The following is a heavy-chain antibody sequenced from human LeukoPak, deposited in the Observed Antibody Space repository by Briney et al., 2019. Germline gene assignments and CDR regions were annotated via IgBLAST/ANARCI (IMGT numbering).Heavy chain of an antibody. V-gene: IGHV4-34*01. CDR2: INHSGST. J-gene: IGHJ2*01. D-gene: IGHD6-13*01. CDR1: GGSFSGYY. Sequence: PSETLSLTCAVYGGSFSGYYWNWIRQPPGKGLEWIGEINHSGSTNYNPSLKSRVTISIDTSKNQFSLKLSSVTAADTAVYYCARSTFWAAAGDYWYFDIWGRGTLVTVSS. CDR3: ARSTFWAAAGDYWYFDI.